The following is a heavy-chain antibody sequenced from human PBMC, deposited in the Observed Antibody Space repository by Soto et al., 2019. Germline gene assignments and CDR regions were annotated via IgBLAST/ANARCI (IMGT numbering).Heavy chain of an antibody. Sequence: GGSLRLSCAASGFTFSSYSINWVRQAPWKGLEWVSSISSSSIYIYYADSVKGRFTISRDNAKNSLYLQMNSLRAEDTAVYYCARPLMGYYGSGRALDYLGQGTLVTVSS. CDR3: ARPLMGYYGSGRALDY. J-gene: IGHJ4*02. V-gene: IGHV3-21*01. CDR1: GFTFSSYS. CDR2: ISSSSIYI. D-gene: IGHD3-10*01.